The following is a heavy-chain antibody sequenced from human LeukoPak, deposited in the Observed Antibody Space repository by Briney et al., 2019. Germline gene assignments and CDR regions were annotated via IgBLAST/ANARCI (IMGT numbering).Heavy chain of an antibody. CDR2: MNPNSGNT. Sequence: ASVKVSCKASGYTFTSYDINWVRQATGQGLEWMGWMNPNSGNTGYAQKFQGRVTMTRNTSISTAYMELSSLRSEDTAVYYCARGPPIAVAGLPGYWGQGTLVTVSS. D-gene: IGHD6-19*01. CDR3: ARGPPIAVAGLPGY. CDR1: GYTFTSYD. V-gene: IGHV1-8*01. J-gene: IGHJ4*02.